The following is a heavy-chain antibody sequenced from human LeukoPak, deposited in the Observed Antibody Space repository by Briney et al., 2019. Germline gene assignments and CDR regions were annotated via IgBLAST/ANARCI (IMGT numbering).Heavy chain of an antibody. CDR3: ARDAMGSYYDILTGYPNWFDP. V-gene: IGHV1-46*01. J-gene: IGHJ5*02. CDR1: GYTFTSYY. D-gene: IGHD3-9*01. Sequence: ASVKVSCKASGYTFTSYYMHWVRQAPGQGLEWMGIINPSGGSTSYAKKFQGRVTMTRDTSTSTVYMELSSLRSEDTAVYYCARDAMGSYYDILTGYPNWFDPWGQGTLVTVSS. CDR2: INPSGGST.